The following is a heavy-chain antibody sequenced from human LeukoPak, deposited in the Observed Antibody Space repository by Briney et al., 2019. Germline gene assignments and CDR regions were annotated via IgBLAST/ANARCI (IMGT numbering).Heavy chain of an antibody. D-gene: IGHD1-26*01. J-gene: IGHJ4*02. V-gene: IGHV4-34*01. CDR3: ASARGSYSPFDY. CDR2: INHSGST. CDR1: GGSFSGYY. Sequence: SETLSLTCAVYGGSFSGYYWSWIRQPPGKGLEWIGEINHSGSTNYNPSLKSRVTISVDTSKNQFSLKLSSVTAVDTAVYYCASARGSYSPFDYWGQGTLVTVSS.